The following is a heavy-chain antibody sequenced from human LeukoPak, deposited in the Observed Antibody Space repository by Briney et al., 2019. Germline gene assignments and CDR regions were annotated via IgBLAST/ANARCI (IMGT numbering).Heavy chain of an antibody. CDR1: GFTFSSYG. J-gene: IGHJ5*02. D-gene: IGHD2-2*01. CDR2: ISHDGSNK. V-gene: IGHV3-30*18. Sequence: GRSLRLSCAASGFTFSSYGMHWVRQAPGKGLEWVAVISHDGSNKYYADSVKGRFTISRDNSKNTLYLQMNSLRAEDTAVYYCAKDPQRYRSSTSCWDWFDPWGQGTLVTVSS. CDR3: AKDPQRYRSSTSCWDWFDP.